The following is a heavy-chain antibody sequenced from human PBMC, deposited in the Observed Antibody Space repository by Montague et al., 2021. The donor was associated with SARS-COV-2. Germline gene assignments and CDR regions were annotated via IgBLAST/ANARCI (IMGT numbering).Heavy chain of an antibody. Sequence: SLRLSWAASGFTFSSYAMHWVRQAPGKGLEWVAVISYDGNNKYYADSVKGRFTISRDNSKNTLYLQMNSLRAEDTAVYYCARDGRIQLWNPNWYFDLWGRGALVTVSS. CDR1: GFTFSSYA. J-gene: IGHJ2*01. D-gene: IGHD5-18*01. CDR3: ARDGRIQLWNPNWYFDL. CDR2: ISYDGNNK. V-gene: IGHV3-30-3*01.